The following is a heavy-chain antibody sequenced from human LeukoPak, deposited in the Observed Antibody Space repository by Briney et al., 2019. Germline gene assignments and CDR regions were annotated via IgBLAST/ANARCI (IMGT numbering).Heavy chain of an antibody. CDR3: ARDKSSPTLPLDY. Sequence: GGSLRLSCAASRFTFDDYGMSWVRQAPGNGLEWVSGINWNGGSTGYADSEKGRFTISRDNAKNSLYLQMNSLRAEDTALYYCARDKSSPTLPLDYWGQGTLVTVSS. V-gene: IGHV3-20*04. J-gene: IGHJ4*02. CDR2: INWNGGST. CDR1: RFTFDDYG.